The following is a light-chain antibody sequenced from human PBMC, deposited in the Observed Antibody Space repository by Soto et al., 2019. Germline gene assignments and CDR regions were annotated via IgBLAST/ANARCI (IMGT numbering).Light chain of an antibody. CDR2: GAS. CDR1: QSVSSN. Sequence: EIVMTQSPATLSVSPGERATLSCRASQSVSSNLAWYQQKPGQAPRLLIYGASTRDTGSPARCSGSGSGTEFTLTISSLQSEDVAVYYWQQYNNWAPLTCGGGTKVEIK. J-gene: IGKJ4*01. V-gene: IGKV3-15*01. CDR3: QQYNNWAPLT.